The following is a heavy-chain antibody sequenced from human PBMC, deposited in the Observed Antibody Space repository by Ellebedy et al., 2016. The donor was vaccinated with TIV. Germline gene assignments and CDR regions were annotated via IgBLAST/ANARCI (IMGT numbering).Heavy chain of an antibody. CDR1: GYSFSNYY. V-gene: IGHV1-46*01. D-gene: IGHD5-18*01. J-gene: IGHJ3*01. CDR2: INPNDDTK. Sequence: AASVKVSCKAFGYSFSNYYMHWVRQAPGQGLEWMGIINPNDDTKYYTHNFQGRITVTRDTSANTIYVELSSLRSEDTAVYYCARGRGYSFDVCDVWGQGTMVAVSS. CDR3: ARGRGYSFDVCDV.